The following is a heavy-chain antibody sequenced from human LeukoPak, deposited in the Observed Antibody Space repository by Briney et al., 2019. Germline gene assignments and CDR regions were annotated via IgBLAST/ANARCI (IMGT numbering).Heavy chain of an antibody. V-gene: IGHV4-39*07. D-gene: IGHD5-18*01. CDR2: IYYSGST. Sequence: SETLSLTCTVSGGSISSSSYYWGWIRQPPGKGLEWIGSIYYSGSTYYNPSLKSRVTISVDTSKNQFSLKLSSVTAADTAVYYCARAPFPLYSYGFHFDYWGQGTLVTVSS. CDR1: GGSISSSSYY. CDR3: ARAPFPLYSYGFHFDY. J-gene: IGHJ4*02.